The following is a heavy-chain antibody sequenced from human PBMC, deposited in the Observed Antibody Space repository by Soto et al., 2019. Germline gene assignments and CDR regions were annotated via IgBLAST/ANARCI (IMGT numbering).Heavy chain of an antibody. CDR1: GGSISSYY. V-gene: IGHV4-59*01. J-gene: IGHJ4*02. D-gene: IGHD4-17*01. Sequence: SETLSLTCTVSGGSISSYYWSWIRQPPGKGLEWIGYIYYSGSTNYNPSLKSRVTISVDTSKNQFSLKLSSVTAADTAVYYCARGTHDYGDYALDYWGQGTLVTVSS. CDR3: ARGTHDYGDYALDY. CDR2: IYYSGST.